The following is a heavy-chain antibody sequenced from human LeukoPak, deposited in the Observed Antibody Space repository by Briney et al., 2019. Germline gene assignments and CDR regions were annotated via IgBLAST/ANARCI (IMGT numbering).Heavy chain of an antibody. J-gene: IGHJ2*01. CDR1: GFTFSSYW. Sequence: GGSLRLSCAASGFTFSSYWMSWVRQAPGKGLEWVANIRQDGSEKYYVDSVKGRFTISRDNDKNSLFLQMTSLRAEDTAVYYCARAARQGFTMIVVPFFYFDLWGRGTLVTVSS. D-gene: IGHD3-22*01. CDR3: ARAARQGFTMIVVPFFYFDL. CDR2: IRQDGSEK. V-gene: IGHV3-7*01.